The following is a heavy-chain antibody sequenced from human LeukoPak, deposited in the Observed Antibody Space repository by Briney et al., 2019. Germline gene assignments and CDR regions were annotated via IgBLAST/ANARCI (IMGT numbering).Heavy chain of an antibody. D-gene: IGHD3-22*01. CDR1: GGTFISYA. Sequence: ASVKVSCKASGGTFISYAISWVRQAPGQGLEWMGGIIPIFGTAKYAQKFQGRVTITADESTSTAYMELSSLRSEDTAVYYCARALLTYYYDSSGYQGAFDIWGQGTMVTVSS. CDR2: IIPIFGTA. CDR3: ARALLTYYYDSSGYQGAFDI. J-gene: IGHJ3*02. V-gene: IGHV1-69*13.